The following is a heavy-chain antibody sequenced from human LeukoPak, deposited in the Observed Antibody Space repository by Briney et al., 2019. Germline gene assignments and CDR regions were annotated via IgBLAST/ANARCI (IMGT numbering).Heavy chain of an antibody. Sequence: PSETLSLTCAVSGYSISSGYYWSWIRQPAGKGLEWIGRIYTSGSTNYNPSLKSRVTMSVDTSKNQFSLKLSSVTAADTAVYYCARESLVLSGGTYYYYYMDVWGKGTTVTISS. CDR3: ARESLVLSGGTYYYYYMDV. CDR1: GYSISSGYY. J-gene: IGHJ6*03. CDR2: IYTSGST. V-gene: IGHV4-4*07. D-gene: IGHD3-10*02.